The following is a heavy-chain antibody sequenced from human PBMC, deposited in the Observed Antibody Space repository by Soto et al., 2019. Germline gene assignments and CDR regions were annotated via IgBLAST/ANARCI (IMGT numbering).Heavy chain of an antibody. D-gene: IGHD2-15*01. Sequence: GASLKISCKGSGYSFTSYWIGWVRQMPGKGLEWMGIIYPGDSDTRYSPSFQGQVTISADKSISTAYLQWSSLKASDTAMYYCARFLGYCSGGSCYHPFDYWGQGTLVTVSS. V-gene: IGHV5-51*01. CDR3: ARFLGYCSGGSCYHPFDY. CDR2: IYPGDSDT. J-gene: IGHJ4*02. CDR1: GYSFTSYW.